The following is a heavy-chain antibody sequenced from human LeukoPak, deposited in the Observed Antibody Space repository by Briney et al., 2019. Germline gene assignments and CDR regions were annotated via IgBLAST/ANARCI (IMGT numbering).Heavy chain of an antibody. V-gene: IGHV4-59*08. Sequence: SETLSLTCTVSGGSISSYYWSWIRQPPGKGLEWIGYIYYNGSTNYNPSLKSRVTISVDTSRNQFSQKLTSVTAADTAVYYCGRGGSWYPVDYWGQGTLVTVSS. CDR2: IYYNGST. CDR1: GGSISSYY. D-gene: IGHD6-13*01. J-gene: IGHJ4*02. CDR3: GRGGSWYPVDY.